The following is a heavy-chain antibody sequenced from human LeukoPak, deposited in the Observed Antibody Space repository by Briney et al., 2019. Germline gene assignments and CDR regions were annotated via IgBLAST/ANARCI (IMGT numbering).Heavy chain of an antibody. J-gene: IGHJ3*02. CDR3: ATWIQLWLVGAFDI. CDR1: GFTFSSYG. CDR2: IWYDGSNK. D-gene: IGHD5-18*01. V-gene: IGHV3-33*01. Sequence: GGSLRLSCAASGFTFSSYGMHWVRQAPGKGLEWVAVIWYDGSNKYYADSVKGRFTISRDNSKNTLYLQMNSLRAEDTAVYYCATWIQLWLVGAFDIWGQGTMVTVSS.